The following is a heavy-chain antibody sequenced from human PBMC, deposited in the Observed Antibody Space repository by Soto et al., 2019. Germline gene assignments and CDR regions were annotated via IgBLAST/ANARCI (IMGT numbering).Heavy chain of an antibody. CDR1: GFTFSSYS. CDR3: ARGYGDYGGDFYYGMAV. Sequence: EVQLVESGGGLVKPGGSLRLSCAASGFTFSSYSMNWVRQAPAKGLEWVSSISTSSTYIYYADSLKGRFTISRDNAKNLLYLQMNSLKAEDTAVYFCARGYGDYGGDFYYGMAVWGQGTTVTVSS. D-gene: IGHD4-17*01. V-gene: IGHV3-21*01. J-gene: IGHJ6*02. CDR2: ISTSSTYI.